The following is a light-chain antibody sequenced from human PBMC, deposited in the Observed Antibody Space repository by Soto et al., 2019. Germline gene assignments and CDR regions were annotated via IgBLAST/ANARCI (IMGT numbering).Light chain of an antibody. CDR1: QSISSW. CDR3: QHFNNYSWT. V-gene: IGKV1-5*03. J-gene: IGKJ1*01. Sequence: ASQSISSWLAWYHQKLGKVPNLLICKASSLQSGVPSRFSGSGSGTDFTLTISSLQPHDFATSYCQHFNNYSWTFGQGTKVDIK. CDR2: KAS.